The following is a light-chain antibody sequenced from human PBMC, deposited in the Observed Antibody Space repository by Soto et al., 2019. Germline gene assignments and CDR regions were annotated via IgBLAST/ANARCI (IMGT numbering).Light chain of an antibody. CDR1: QTVTSY. CDR3: QQNYRAPGT. Sequence: DIQMTQSPSSLSASVGYRVTITCRASQTVTSYLNWYQQKPGKAPELLIYASSALQTGVPSRFSGSGSGTEFTLTISSLQPEDFATYYCQQNYRAPGTFGQGTKVDIK. J-gene: IGKJ1*01. V-gene: IGKV1-39*01. CDR2: ASS.